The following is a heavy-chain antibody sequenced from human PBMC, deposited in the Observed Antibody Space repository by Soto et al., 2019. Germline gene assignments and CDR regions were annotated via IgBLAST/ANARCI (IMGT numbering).Heavy chain of an antibody. V-gene: IGHV3-23*01. CDR3: AKGDDFWSVPYYYYGMDV. D-gene: IGHD3-3*01. CDR2: ISGSGGST. Sequence: GGSLRLSCAASGFTFSSYAMSWVRQAPGKGLEWVSAISGSGGSTYYADSVKGRFTISRDNSKNTLYLQMNSLRAEDTAVYYCAKGDDFWSVPYYYYGMDVWGQGTTVTVSS. J-gene: IGHJ6*02. CDR1: GFTFSSYA.